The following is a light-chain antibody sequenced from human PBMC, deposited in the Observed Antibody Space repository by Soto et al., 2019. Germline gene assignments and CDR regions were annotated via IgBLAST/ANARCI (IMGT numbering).Light chain of an antibody. J-gene: IGLJ1*01. CDR2: EVN. CDR3: SSYAGINNLGV. CDR1: SSDVGGYTY. Sequence: QSALTQPPSASGSPGQSVTISCTGTSSDVGGYTYVSWYQQHPGKAPTLMIFEVNKRPSGVPDRFSGSKSGNTASLTVSGLQAEDEADYYCSSYAGINNLGVFGTGTKVTVL. V-gene: IGLV2-8*01.